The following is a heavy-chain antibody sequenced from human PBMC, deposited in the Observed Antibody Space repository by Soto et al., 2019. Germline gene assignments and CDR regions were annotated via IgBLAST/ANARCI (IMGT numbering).Heavy chain of an antibody. CDR2: IYHGGST. Sequence: QVQLLESGPGLVKPSGTLSLTCAVSGDSIITNHWWTWVRQPPGKGLEWIGEIYHGGSTNYNPSLKSRVSISMDKSKNQFSLNLNSVTAADSAVYYCASARYDYWGQGTLGTVSS. CDR3: ASARYDY. CDR1: GDSIITNHW. V-gene: IGHV4-4*02. D-gene: IGHD3-16*02. J-gene: IGHJ4*02.